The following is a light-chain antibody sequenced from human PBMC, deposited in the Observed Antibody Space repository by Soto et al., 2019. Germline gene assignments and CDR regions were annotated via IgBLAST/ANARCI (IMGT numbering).Light chain of an antibody. CDR1: QSVGSN. CDR2: SAS. J-gene: IGKJ2*01. Sequence: EIVMTQSPATLSVSPGESATLSCRASQSVGSNLAWYQHIPGLAPRLLIYSASTRATGIPTRFSGSGSGTEFTLTISSLQSEDFAVYYCQQYNNWYTFGQGTKLEI. V-gene: IGKV3-15*01. CDR3: QQYNNWYT.